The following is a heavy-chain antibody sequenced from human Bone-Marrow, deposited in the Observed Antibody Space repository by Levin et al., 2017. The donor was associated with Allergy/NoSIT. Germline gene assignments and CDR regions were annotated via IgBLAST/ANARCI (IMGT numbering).Heavy chain of an antibody. CDR3: TTAPRSGYDSLDY. V-gene: IGHV3-15*01. J-gene: IGHJ4*02. CDR1: GFTFSNAW. Sequence: GGSLRLSCAASGFTFSNAWMSWVRQAPGKGLEWVGRIKSKTDGGTTDYAAPVKGRFTISRDDSKNTLYLQMNSLKTEDTAVYYCTTAPRSGYDSLDYWGQGTLVTVSS. CDR2: IKSKTDGGTT. D-gene: IGHD5-12*01.